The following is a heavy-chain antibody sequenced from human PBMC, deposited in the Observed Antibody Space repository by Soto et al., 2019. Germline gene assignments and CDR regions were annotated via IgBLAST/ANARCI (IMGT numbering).Heavy chain of an antibody. J-gene: IGHJ6*02. V-gene: IGHV3-66*01. CDR2: IYSAGNT. CDR3: ARDFVVGGPTINYYYGMDV. Sequence: EVQLVESGGDLVQPGGSLRLSCAASGFTVSSNYMSWVRQAPGKGLEWISIIYSAGNTYYADSVKGRFTISSDNSKKTLYLQMNSLGAEDTAVYYCARDFVVGGPTINYYYGMDVWGQGTTVTVSS. CDR1: GFTVSSNY. D-gene: IGHD1-26*01.